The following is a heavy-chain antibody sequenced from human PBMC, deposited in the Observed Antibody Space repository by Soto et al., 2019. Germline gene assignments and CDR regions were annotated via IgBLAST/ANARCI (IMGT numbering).Heavy chain of an antibody. CDR1: GGSISSYY. D-gene: IGHD5-18*01. CDR2: IYSSGST. CDR3: ARRYGSCFDS. J-gene: IGHJ4*02. Sequence: QVQLQESGPGLVKPSETLSLTCTVSGGSISSYYWSWIRQPPGKGLEWIGYIYSSGSTNYNPSLKRPDTISVDTSRNQVSLMLSSVSAAGTDVYYCARRYGSCFDSWGQGTLVTVSS. V-gene: IGHV4-59*08.